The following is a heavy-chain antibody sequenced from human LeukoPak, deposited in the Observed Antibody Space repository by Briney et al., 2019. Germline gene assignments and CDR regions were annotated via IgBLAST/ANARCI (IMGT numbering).Heavy chain of an antibody. CDR2: INWNGGRT. J-gene: IGHJ4*02. Sequence: GGSLRLSCAASGFTFDDYGMSWVRQARGKVLEGVSGINWNGGRTGYVDSVKGRFTISRDNDKNSLYLQMNSLRAEETALHSCARDQGGTGSWYEGEGYWGQGTLVTVSS. V-gene: IGHV3-20*04. CDR3: ARDQGGTGSWYEGEGY. CDR1: GFTFDDYG. D-gene: IGHD6-13*01.